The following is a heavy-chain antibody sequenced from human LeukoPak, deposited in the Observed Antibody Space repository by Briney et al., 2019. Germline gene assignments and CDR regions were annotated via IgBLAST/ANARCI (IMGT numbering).Heavy chain of an antibody. CDR2: ITSSGDST. CDR3: AKPLYSSNWYWFDS. J-gene: IGHJ5*01. Sequence: QPGGSLRLSCAASGFTFSSYAMSWVRQAPGKGLEWVSAITSSGDSTYYADSVKGRFTISRDNSKTTLYLQMNSLRADDTAVYYCAKPLYSSNWYWFDSWGQGTLVTVSS. D-gene: IGHD6-13*01. CDR1: GFTFSSYA. V-gene: IGHV3-23*01.